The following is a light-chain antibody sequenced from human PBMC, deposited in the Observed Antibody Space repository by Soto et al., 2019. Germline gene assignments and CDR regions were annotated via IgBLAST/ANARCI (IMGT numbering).Light chain of an antibody. V-gene: IGKV3-20*01. J-gene: IGKJ1*01. CDR1: QSVSSSY. Sequence: EIVLTQSPDTLSLSPGERATVSCRASQSVSSSYLAWYQQKPGQAPRLLIYGASSRATGIPDRFSGSGSGTDFTLTISRLEPEDFAVYYCQQYDNSPWAFGQGTKVEIK. CDR2: GAS. CDR3: QQYDNSPWA.